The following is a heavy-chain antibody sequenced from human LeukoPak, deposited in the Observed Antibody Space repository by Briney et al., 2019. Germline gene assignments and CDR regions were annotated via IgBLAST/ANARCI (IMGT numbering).Heavy chain of an antibody. D-gene: IGHD3-10*01. Sequence: GRSLRLSCAASGFTFDDYAMHWVRQAPGKGLEWVSGISWNSGSIGYADSVKGRFTISRDNAKNSLYLQMNSLRAEDMALYYCARAAFGFYYYYMDVWGKGTTVTVSS. V-gene: IGHV3-9*03. CDR3: ARAAFGFYYYYMDV. CDR2: ISWNSGSI. CDR1: GFTFDDYA. J-gene: IGHJ6*03.